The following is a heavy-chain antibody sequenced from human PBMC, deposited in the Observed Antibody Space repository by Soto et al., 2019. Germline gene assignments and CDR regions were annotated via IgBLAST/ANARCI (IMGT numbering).Heavy chain of an antibody. CDR2: ISHSGST. CDR1: GGSFSGYY. Sequence: QVQLQQWGAGLLKPSETLSLTCAVYGGSFSGYYWSWIRQPPGKGLEWIGKISHSGSTNYNPSLKSRVTISVDTSKNQFSLKLSSVTAADTAVYYCARGGKHLAPPGYWGQGTLVTVSS. CDR3: ARGGKHLAPPGY. J-gene: IGHJ4*02. V-gene: IGHV4-34*01.